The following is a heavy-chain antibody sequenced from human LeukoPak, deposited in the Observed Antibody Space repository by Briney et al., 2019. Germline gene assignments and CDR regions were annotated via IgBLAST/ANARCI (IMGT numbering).Heavy chain of an antibody. D-gene: IGHD5-18*01. CDR2: IYYSGST. J-gene: IGHJ6*02. V-gene: IGHV4-59*08. CDR1: GGSISSYY. CDR3: ARHYVDTAMGTYYYYGMDV. Sequence: SETLSLTCTVSGGSISSYYWSWIRQPPGKGLEWIGYIYYSGSTNYNPSLKSRVTISVGTSKNQFSLKLSSVTAADTAVYYCARHYVDTAMGTYYYYGMDVWGQGTTVTVSS.